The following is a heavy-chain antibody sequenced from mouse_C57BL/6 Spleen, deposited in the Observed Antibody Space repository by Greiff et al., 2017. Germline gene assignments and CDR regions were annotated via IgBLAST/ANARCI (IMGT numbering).Heavy chain of an antibody. J-gene: IGHJ4*01. CDR1: GYTFTDYN. V-gene: IGHV1-18*01. CDR3: ARRGTVYYAMHY. Sequence: EVQLQQSGPELVKPGASVKIPCKASGYTFTDYNMDWVKQSHGKSLEWIGDINPNNGGTIYNQKFKGKATLTVDKSSSTAYMELRSLTSEDAAVYYCARRGTVYYAMHYWGQGTSVTVSS. D-gene: IGHD1-1*01. CDR2: INPNNGGT.